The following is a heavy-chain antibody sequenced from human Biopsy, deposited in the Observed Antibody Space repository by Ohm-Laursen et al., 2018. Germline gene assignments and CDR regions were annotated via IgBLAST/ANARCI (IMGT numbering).Heavy chain of an antibody. CDR2: IYYTGST. CDR3: ARHAPSYSGSYWRYFDL. J-gene: IGHJ2*01. Sequence: GTLSLTCTVSGGPISSYYWSWIRQPPGKGLEWIGYIYYTGSTNYNPSLKSRVTISVDTSMNHLSLRLTSVTAADTAVYYCARHAPSYSGSYWRYFDLWGRGTLVTVSS. CDR1: GGPISSYY. V-gene: IGHV4-59*08. D-gene: IGHD1-26*01.